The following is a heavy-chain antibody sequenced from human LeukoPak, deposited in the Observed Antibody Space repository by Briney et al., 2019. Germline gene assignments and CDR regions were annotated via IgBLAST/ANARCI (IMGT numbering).Heavy chain of an antibody. CDR2: ISGSGGST. Sequence: GGSLRLSCAASGFSLSEAWMSWVRQAPGKGLEWVSAISGSGGSTYYADSVKGRFTISRDNSKNTLYLQMNSLRAEDTAVYYCAKSEDALEWLIRPDYWGQGTLVTVSS. D-gene: IGHD3-3*01. CDR3: AKSEDALEWLIRPDY. V-gene: IGHV3-23*01. J-gene: IGHJ4*02. CDR1: GFSLSEAW.